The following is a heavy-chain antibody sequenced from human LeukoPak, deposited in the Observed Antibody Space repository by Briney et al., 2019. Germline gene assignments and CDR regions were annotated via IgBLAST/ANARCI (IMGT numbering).Heavy chain of an antibody. CDR2: ISSSSSYI. CDR3: ASGWDGLRYFDWFLSPLGG. Sequence: GGSLRLSCAASGFTFSSYSMNWVCQAPGKGLEWVSSISSSSSYIYYADSVKGRFTISRDNAKNSLYLQMNGLRAEDTAVYYCASGWDGLRYFDWFLSPLGGWGQGTLVTVSS. CDR1: GFTFSSYS. V-gene: IGHV3-21*01. J-gene: IGHJ4*02. D-gene: IGHD3-9*01.